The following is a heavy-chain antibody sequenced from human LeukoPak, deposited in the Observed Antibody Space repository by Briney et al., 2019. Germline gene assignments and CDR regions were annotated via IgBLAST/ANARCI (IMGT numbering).Heavy chain of an antibody. Sequence: ASVKVSCKASGYTFTGYYMHWVRQAPGQGLEWMGWTNPNSGGTNYAHKFQGRVTMTRDTSISTAYMELSRLRSDETAVYYCVRASGYYSPNPPGMWGQGTLVTVSA. CDR1: GYTFTGYY. J-gene: IGHJ4*02. D-gene: IGHD3-22*01. CDR2: TNPNSGGT. V-gene: IGHV1-2*02. CDR3: VRASGYYSPNPPGM.